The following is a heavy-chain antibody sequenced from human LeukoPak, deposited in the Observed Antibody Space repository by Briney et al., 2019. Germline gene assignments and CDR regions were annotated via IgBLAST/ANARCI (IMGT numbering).Heavy chain of an antibody. Sequence: GGSLRLSCAASGFTFSSYAMSWVRQAPGKGLEWVSVIYSGGSTYYADSVKGRFTISRDNSKNTLYLQMNSLRAEDTAVYYCAKKRLTVTTSPFDYWGQGTLVTVSS. CDR2: IYSGGST. CDR1: GFTFSSYA. V-gene: IGHV3-23*03. J-gene: IGHJ4*02. CDR3: AKKRLTVTTSPFDY. D-gene: IGHD4-17*01.